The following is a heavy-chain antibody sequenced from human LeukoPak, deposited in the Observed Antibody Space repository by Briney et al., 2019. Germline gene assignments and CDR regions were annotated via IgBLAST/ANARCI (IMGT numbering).Heavy chain of an antibody. CDR3: ARGGVSSSSGWYFDL. J-gene: IGHJ2*01. D-gene: IGHD6-6*01. CDR2: INHRGST. CDR1: VGSFSGYY. Sequence: SETLSLTCAVSVGSFSGYYWSWIRQPPGKGLEWIGEINHRGSTNYNPSLKSRVTISVDRSKNQFSLRLSSVTAADTAMYYCARGGVSSSSGWYFDLWGRDTLVTVSS. V-gene: IGHV4-34*01.